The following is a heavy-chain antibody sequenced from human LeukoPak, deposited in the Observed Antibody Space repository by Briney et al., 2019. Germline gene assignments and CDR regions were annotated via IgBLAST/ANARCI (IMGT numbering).Heavy chain of an antibody. CDR2: IDWDDDK. CDR1: GFSLTTRGMR. V-gene: IGHV2-70*04. CDR3: VRIRPRGSGSEDYFDY. Sequence: SGPALVKPTQTLTLTCTFSGFSLTTRGMRVSWIRQPPGKALEWLARIDWDDDKYYSTSLKTRLTISKDTSKNQVVLTMTNMDPVDTATYYCVRIRPRGSGSEDYFDYWGQGTLVTVSS. J-gene: IGHJ4*02. D-gene: IGHD1-26*01.